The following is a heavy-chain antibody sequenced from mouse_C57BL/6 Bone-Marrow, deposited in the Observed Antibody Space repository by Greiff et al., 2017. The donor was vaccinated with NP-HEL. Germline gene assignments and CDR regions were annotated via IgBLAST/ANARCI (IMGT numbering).Heavy chain of an antibody. J-gene: IGHJ3*01. D-gene: IGHD1-1*01. CDR2: IYPRSGNT. CDR3: ARWSTTVVAPFAY. Sequence: QVQLQQSGAELARPGASVKLSCKASGYTFTSYGISWVKQRTGQGLEWIGEIYPRSGNTYYNEKFKGKATLTADKSSSTAYMEIRGLTSEDSAVYFCARWSTTVVAPFAYWGQGTLVTVSA. V-gene: IGHV1-81*01. CDR1: GYTFTSYG.